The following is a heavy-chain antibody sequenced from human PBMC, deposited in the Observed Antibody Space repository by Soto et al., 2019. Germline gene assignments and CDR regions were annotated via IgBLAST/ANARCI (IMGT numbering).Heavy chain of an antibody. Sequence: QVQLQQSGPGLVKPSQTLSLTCAISGDSVSTNSATWDWIRQSPSIGLEWLGRTYYRSKWDNDYAVSVKGRITINPDTSNNQFSLQLNSVTPDDTAVYYCARLIGNSWLDSWGQGTLVTVSS. V-gene: IGHV6-1*01. J-gene: IGHJ5*01. CDR2: TYYRSKWDN. CDR1: GDSVSTNSAT. D-gene: IGHD2-8*01. CDR3: ARLIGNSWLDS.